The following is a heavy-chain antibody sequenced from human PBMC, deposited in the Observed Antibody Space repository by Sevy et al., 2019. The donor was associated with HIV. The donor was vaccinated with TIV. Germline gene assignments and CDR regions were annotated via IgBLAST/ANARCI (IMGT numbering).Heavy chain of an antibody. J-gene: IGHJ4*02. CDR2: IKQDGTDK. D-gene: IGHD3-16*02. V-gene: IGHV3-7*01. Sequence: GGSLRLSCAASGFTFATYWMTWVRQAPGKGLEWVAYIKQDGTDKYYVDSVRARFTISRDNGKNSLYLQMSSLRAEDTAVYFCARALADWGSFHYSSWGRGTLVTVSS. CDR1: GFTFATYW. CDR3: ARALADWGSFHYSS.